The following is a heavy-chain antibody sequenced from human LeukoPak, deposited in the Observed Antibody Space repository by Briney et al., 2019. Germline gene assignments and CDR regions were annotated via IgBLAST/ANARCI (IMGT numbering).Heavy chain of an antibody. V-gene: IGHV3-48*03. J-gene: IGHJ3*02. CDR1: GFSFSSYE. CDR2: INSGGNII. CDR3: ARDQSRIAVACWAHDAFDI. D-gene: IGHD6-19*01. Sequence: GGSLRLSCAASGFSFSSYEMNWVRQAPGKGLEWVSYINSGGNIIYYADSVKGRFTISRDNAKNSLYLQMNSLRAEDTAVYYCARDQSRIAVACWAHDAFDIWGQGTMVTVSS.